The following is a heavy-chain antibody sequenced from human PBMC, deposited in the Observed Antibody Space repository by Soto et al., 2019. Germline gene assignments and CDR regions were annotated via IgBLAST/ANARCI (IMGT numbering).Heavy chain of an antibody. D-gene: IGHD4-4*01. CDR2: IYYSGST. CDR3: AGADYSNYVGLDY. V-gene: IGHV4-31*03. Sequence: SETLSLTCTVSGGSISSGGYYWSWIRQHPGKGLEWIGYIYYSGSTYYNPSLKSRVTISVDTSKNQFSLKLSSVTAADTAVYYCAGADYSNYVGLDYWGQGTLVTVSS. CDR1: GGSISSGGYY. J-gene: IGHJ4*02.